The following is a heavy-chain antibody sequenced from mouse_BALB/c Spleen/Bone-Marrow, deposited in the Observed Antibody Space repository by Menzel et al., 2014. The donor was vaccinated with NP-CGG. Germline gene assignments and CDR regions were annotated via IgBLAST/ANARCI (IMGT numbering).Heavy chain of an antibody. CDR3: ARDKGRVLIDY. Sequence: EVKLMESGGGLVQPGGSLRLSCATSGFTFSDYYMNWVRQPPGKALEWLGFIRNKANGYTTEYSASVKGRFTISRDNSQNILYLQMNTLRAEDSATYYCARDKGRVLIDYWGQGATLTVS. V-gene: IGHV7-3*02. CDR1: GFTFSDYY. CDR2: IRNKANGYTT. J-gene: IGHJ2*01.